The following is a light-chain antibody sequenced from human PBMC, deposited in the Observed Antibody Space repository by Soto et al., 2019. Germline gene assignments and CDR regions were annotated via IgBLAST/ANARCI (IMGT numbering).Light chain of an antibody. V-gene: IGLV1-51*01. Sequence: QSVLTQPPSVSAAPGQKVTISCSGSGSNIGNNYVSWYQQFPGTAPKLLIFDTNKRPSGIPDRFSGSKSGTSATLGITGLQTGDEADYYCATWDSTLSVAVFGGGTKLTV. CDR3: ATWDSTLSVAV. J-gene: IGLJ3*02. CDR1: GSNIGNNY. CDR2: DTN.